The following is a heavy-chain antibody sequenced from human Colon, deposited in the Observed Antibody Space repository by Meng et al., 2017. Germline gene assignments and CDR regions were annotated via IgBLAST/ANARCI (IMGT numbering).Heavy chain of an antibody. CDR2: IIPGVGTT. Sequence: QFQLRQSGAEWKTPGSSVRVSCKASGGSFDNYAISWVRQAPGQGLERVGGIIPGVGTTNYAQRFQGRVTITTDRSAGTVFMQLNSLRFEDTAVYYCARDRRNYYLDLWGQGTLVTVSS. V-gene: IGHV1-69*05. D-gene: IGHD6-6*01. CDR1: GGSFDNYA. J-gene: IGHJ4*02. CDR3: ARDRRNYYLDL.